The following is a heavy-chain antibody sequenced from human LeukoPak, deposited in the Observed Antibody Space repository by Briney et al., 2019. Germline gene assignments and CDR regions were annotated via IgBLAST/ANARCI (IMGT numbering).Heavy chain of an antibody. CDR3: ARGILATSDAFDL. V-gene: IGHV3-48*01. CDR2: ISSSSSTR. CDR1: GFNFITYS. J-gene: IGHJ3*01. Sequence: GGSLRLSCGASGFNFITYSMNWVRQAPGKGLGWISYISSSSSTRFYADSVVGRFTISRDNAKDSVYLQMNGLRADDTATYYCARGILATSDAFDLWGRGTRVSVSS.